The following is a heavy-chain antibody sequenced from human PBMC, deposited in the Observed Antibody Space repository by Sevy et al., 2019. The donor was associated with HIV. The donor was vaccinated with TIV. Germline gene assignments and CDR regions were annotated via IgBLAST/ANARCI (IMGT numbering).Heavy chain of an antibody. D-gene: IGHD3-10*01. Sequence: GGSLRLSCAASGFSFSSYGMHWVRQAPGKGLEWMSYIQYDGSNKDYGDSVKGRFTISRDNSKNTLYLQMNSRRVEDRAVFYCVKEGGGGGGDHWGQGTLVTVSS. CDR2: IQYDGSNK. CDR3: VKEGGGGGGDH. CDR1: GFSFSSYG. J-gene: IGHJ4*02. V-gene: IGHV3-30*02.